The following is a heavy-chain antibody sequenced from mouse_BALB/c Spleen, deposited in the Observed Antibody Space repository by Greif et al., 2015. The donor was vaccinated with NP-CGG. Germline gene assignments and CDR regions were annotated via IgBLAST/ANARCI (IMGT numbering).Heavy chain of an antibody. CDR3: ARWDWYFDV. CDR1: GFNIKDTY. Sequence: EVKLQESGAELVKPGASVKLSCTASGFNIKDTYMHWVKQRPEQGLEWIGRIDPANGNTKYDPKFQGKATITADTSSNTAYLRLSSLTSEDTAVYYCARWDWYFDVWGAGTTVTVSS. J-gene: IGHJ1*01. V-gene: IGHV14-3*02. CDR2: IDPANGNT.